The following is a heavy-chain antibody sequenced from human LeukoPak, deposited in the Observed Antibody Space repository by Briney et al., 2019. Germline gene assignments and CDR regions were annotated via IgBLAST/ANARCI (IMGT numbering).Heavy chain of an antibody. V-gene: IGHV3-30*02. CDR3: ARRIAVAAPGWFDP. CDR2: IRYDGSNK. D-gene: IGHD6-19*01. CDR1: GFTFSSYG. Sequence: GGSLRLSCAASGFTFSSYGMHCVRQAPGKGLEWVAFIRYDGSNKYYADSVKGRFTISRDNSKNTLYLQMNSLRAEDTAVYYCARRIAVAAPGWFDPWGQGTMVTVSS. J-gene: IGHJ5*02.